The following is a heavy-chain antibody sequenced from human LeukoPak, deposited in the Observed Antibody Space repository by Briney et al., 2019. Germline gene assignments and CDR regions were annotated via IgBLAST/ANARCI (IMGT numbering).Heavy chain of an antibody. CDR2: ISYDGSNK. Sequence: GGSLRLSCAASGFTFSSYGMHWVRQAPGKGLEWVALISYDGSNKYYADSVKGRFTISRDNSKNTVYLQMNSLRAEDTAVYYCARESSPYYYDSSDSMSFDYWGQGTLVTVSS. D-gene: IGHD3-22*01. V-gene: IGHV3-30*04. J-gene: IGHJ4*02. CDR1: GFTFSSYG. CDR3: ARESSPYYYDSSDSMSFDY.